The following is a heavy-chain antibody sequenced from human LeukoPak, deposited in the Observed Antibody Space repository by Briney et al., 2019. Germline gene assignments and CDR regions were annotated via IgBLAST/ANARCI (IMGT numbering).Heavy chain of an antibody. Sequence: GASVKVSCKASGGPFSSYAISWVRQAPGQGLEWMGGIIPIFGTANYAQKFQGRVTITADESTSTAYMELSSLRSEDTAVYYCARGSFEYSSSPTVYGMDVWGQGTTVTVSS. D-gene: IGHD6-6*01. J-gene: IGHJ6*02. V-gene: IGHV1-69*13. CDR2: IIPIFGTA. CDR3: ARGSFEYSSSPTVYGMDV. CDR1: GGPFSSYA.